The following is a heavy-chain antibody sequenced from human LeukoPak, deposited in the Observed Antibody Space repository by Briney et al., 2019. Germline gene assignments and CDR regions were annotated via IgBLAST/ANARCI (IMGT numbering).Heavy chain of an antibody. D-gene: IGHD3-22*01. CDR3: ARGSYYDSGGYDEAFDI. CDR2: ISGDDGNT. V-gene: IGHV1-18*01. J-gene: IGHJ3*02. Sequence: SSVKVSCKASRGTFSSYAISWVRQAPGQGLEWMGWISGDDGNTKYAQNLQGRGTMTTDTSTTTAYMELRGMRSDDTAVYYCARGSYYDSGGYDEAFDIWGQGTAVTVSS. CDR1: RGTFSSYA.